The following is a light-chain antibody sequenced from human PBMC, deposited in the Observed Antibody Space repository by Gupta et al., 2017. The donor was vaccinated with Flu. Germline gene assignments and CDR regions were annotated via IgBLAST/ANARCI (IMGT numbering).Light chain of an antibody. J-gene: IGLJ1*01. Sequence: QSALTQPASVSGSPGQAITISCHGTSSDIGDYNYVSWYQLHPGQAPNLIIYEVTNRPAGVASRVSVSKSGNTASLTISGLQAEDGADYHCSSYRSGSTLYVFGTGTKVTVL. V-gene: IGLV2-14*01. CDR3: SSYRSGSTLYV. CDR2: EVT. CDR1: SSDIGDYNY.